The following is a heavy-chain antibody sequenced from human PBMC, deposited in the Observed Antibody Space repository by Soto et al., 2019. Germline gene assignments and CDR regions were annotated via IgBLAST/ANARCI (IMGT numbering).Heavy chain of an antibody. CDR2: ISSSSSYI. CDR3: ARVGLEQRLVVLGGMDV. D-gene: IGHD6-13*01. CDR1: GFTFSSYS. J-gene: IGHJ6*02. V-gene: IGHV3-21*01. Sequence: GGSLRLSCAASGFTFSSYSMNWVRQAPGKGLEWVSSISSSSSYIYYADSVKGRFTISRDNAKNSLYLQMNSLRAEDTAVYYCARVGLEQRLVVLGGMDVWGQGTTVTVSS.